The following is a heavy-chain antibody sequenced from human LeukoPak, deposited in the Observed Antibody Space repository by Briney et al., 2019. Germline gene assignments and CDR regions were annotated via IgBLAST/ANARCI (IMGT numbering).Heavy chain of an antibody. D-gene: IGHD6-13*01. Sequence: SETLSLTCTVSGGSISSSSYYWGWIRQPPGKGLEWIGSIYYSGSTYYNPSLKSRVTISVDTSKNQFSLKLSSVTAADTAVYYCARARIAAAGSYFDYWGQGTLVTVSS. CDR3: ARARIAAAGSYFDY. J-gene: IGHJ4*02. V-gene: IGHV4-39*07. CDR1: GGSISSSSYY. CDR2: IYYSGST.